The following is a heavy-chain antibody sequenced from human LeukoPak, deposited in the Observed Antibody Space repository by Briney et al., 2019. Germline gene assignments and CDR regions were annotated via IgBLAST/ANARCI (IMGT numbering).Heavy chain of an antibody. CDR1: GGSISSYY. CDR2: IYYSGST. D-gene: IGHD6-13*01. Sequence: SETLSLTCTVSGGSISSYYWSWIRQPPGKGLEWIGYIYYSGSTNYNPSLKSRVTISVDTSKNQFSLKLSSVTAADTAVYYCVRLYSSSWPHYYGMDVWGQGTTVTVSS. J-gene: IGHJ6*02. V-gene: IGHV4-59*08. CDR3: VRLYSSSWPHYYGMDV.